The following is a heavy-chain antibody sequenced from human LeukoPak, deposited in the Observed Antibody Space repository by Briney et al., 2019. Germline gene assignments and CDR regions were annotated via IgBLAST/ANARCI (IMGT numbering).Heavy chain of an antibody. CDR2: ISAYNGNT. D-gene: IGHD4-17*01. Sequence: GASVKVSCKASGYTFTSYGISWVRQAPGQGLEWMGWISAYNGNTNYAQKLQGRVTMTTDTSTSTAYMELRSLRSDDTAVYYCARAKRSPTTVTTYYFDYWGQGTLVTVSS. CDR1: GYTFTSYG. V-gene: IGHV1-18*01. CDR3: ARAKRSPTTVTTYYFDY. J-gene: IGHJ4*02.